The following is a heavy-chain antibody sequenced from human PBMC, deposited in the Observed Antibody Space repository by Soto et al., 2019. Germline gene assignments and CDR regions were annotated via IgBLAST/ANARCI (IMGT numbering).Heavy chain of an antibody. Sequence: GASVKVSCKASGYTFTSYDINWVRQATGQGLEWMGWMNPNSGNTGYAQKFQGRVTVTRNTSISTAYMELSSLRSEDTAVYYCARGSVAAAGPDYWGQGTLVTVSS. V-gene: IGHV1-8*01. CDR1: GYTFTSYD. CDR2: MNPNSGNT. J-gene: IGHJ4*02. CDR3: ARGSVAAAGPDY. D-gene: IGHD6-13*01.